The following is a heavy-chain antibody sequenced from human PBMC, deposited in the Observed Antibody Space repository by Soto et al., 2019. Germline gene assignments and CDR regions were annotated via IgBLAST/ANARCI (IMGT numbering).Heavy chain of an antibody. Sequence: DVQLLESGGGLVQPGGSVRLSCAASGFTFSSYAMSWVRQAPGKGLEWVSAISGNGADTSYADSVRGRFTISRDNSKDTLFLKINSLGAEEPALYSCGKESRAGAWLVCAYWGQVFWSPSPQ. V-gene: IGHV3-23*01. CDR3: GKESRAGAWLVCAY. CDR1: GFTFSSYA. CDR2: ISGNGADT. J-gene: IGHJ4*01. D-gene: IGHD2-8*01.